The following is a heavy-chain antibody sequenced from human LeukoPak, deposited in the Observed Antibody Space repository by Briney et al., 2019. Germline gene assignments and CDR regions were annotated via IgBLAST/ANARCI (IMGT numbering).Heavy chain of an antibody. V-gene: IGHV3-53*01. J-gene: IGHJ6*02. CDR2: IYSGGST. CDR3: ARAPLPDYYYGMDV. Sequence: GGSLRLSCAASGFTVSSNYMSWVRQAPGKGLEWVSAIYSGGSTYYADSVKGRFTISRDNSKNTLYLQMNSLRAEDTAVYYCARAPLPDYYYGMDVWGQGTTVTVSS. CDR1: GFTVSSNY.